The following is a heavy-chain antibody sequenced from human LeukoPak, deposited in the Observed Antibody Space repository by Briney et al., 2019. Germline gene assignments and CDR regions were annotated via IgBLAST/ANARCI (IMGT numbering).Heavy chain of an antibody. V-gene: IGHV5-51*01. CDR3: ARTRVDYGSGSFPWNWFDP. CDR1: GYSFTSYW. CDR2: IYPRDSSA. J-gene: IGHJ5*02. D-gene: IGHD3-10*01. Sequence: GESLKISCKGSGYSFTSYWIGWVRQMPGKGLEWMGIIYPRDSSAGYSPSFQGQVTFSADKSIRTDYLQWSSLKASDTAMYFCARTRVDYGSGSFPWNWFDPWGQGTLVTVSS.